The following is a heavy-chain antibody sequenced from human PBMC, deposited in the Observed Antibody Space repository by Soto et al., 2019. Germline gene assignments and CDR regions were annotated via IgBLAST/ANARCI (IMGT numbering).Heavy chain of an antibody. CDR1: GGTFTSYA. CDR3: ARGQPPTQDYWYFDL. J-gene: IGHJ2*01. D-gene: IGHD2-15*01. CDR2: VIPFFGST. Sequence: QVQLVQSGAEVKQPGSSVIVSCKASGGTFTSYAISWVRQAPGQGLEWMGGVIPFFGSTNYAQKFQGRVTITADESTSRAYMELSSLRSEDTALYYCARGQPPTQDYWYFDLWGRGTLVTVSS. V-gene: IGHV1-69*12.